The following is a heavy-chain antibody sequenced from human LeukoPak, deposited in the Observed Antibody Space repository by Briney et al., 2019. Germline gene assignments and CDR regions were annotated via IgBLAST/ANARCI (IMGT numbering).Heavy chain of an antibody. V-gene: IGHV1-8*03. CDR2: MNPNSGNT. CDR3: ARGKYYDFWSGYPNFDP. J-gene: IGHJ5*02. D-gene: IGHD3-3*01. CDR1: GYTFTSYD. Sequence: ASVKVSCKASGYTFTSYDINWVRQATGQGLEWMGWMNPNSGNTGYAQKFQGRATITRNTSISTAYMELSSLRSEDTAVYYCARGKYYDFWSGYPNFDPWGQGTLVTVTS.